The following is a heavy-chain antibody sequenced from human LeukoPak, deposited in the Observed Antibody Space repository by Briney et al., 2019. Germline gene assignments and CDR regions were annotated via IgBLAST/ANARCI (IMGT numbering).Heavy chain of an antibody. J-gene: IGHJ4*02. CDR2: INTNTGNP. CDR1: GYTFTTYA. Sequence: ASVKVSCKASGYTFTTYAMSWVRQAPGQGLEWMGWINTNTGNPTYAQGFTGRFVFSLDTSASTAYLQISSLKAEDTAVYYCARPGGYCSDTRCYPHYWGQGTLVTVSS. D-gene: IGHD2-2*01. CDR3: ARPGGYCSDTRCYPHY. V-gene: IGHV7-4-1*02.